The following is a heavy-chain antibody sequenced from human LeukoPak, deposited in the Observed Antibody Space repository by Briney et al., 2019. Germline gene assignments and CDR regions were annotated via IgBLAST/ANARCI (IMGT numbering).Heavy chain of an antibody. J-gene: IGHJ3*02. D-gene: IGHD3-22*01. V-gene: IGHV1-8*01. CDR1: GYTFTSYD. CDR2: MNPNSGNT. Sequence: ASVKVSCKASGYTFTSYDINWVRQATGQGLEWMGWMNPNSGNTGYAQKFQGRVTMTRNTSISTAYMELSSLRSEDTAVYYCARGGTYYYDSSGPYWTFDIWGQGTMVTVSS. CDR3: ARGGTYYYDSSGPYWTFDI.